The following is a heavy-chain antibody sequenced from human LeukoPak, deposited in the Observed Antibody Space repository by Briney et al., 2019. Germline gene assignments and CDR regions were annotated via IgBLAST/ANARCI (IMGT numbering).Heavy chain of an antibody. CDR1: GSTFSGYG. D-gene: IGHD2-15*01. CDR2: ISYDGSNK. CDR3: AKGGPYCSGGSCLSYFDS. Sequence: GGSLRLSCVASGSTFSGYGMHWVRQAPGKGLDGVAVISYDGSNKYYADSVKGRFTISRDNSKNTLYLQVNSLRAEDTAVYYCAKGGPYCSGGSCLSYFDSWGQGTLVTVSS. J-gene: IGHJ4*02. V-gene: IGHV3-30*18.